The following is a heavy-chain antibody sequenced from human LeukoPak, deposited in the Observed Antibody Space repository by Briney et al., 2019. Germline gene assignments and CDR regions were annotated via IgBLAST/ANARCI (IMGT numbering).Heavy chain of an antibody. CDR2: IKLDGSAT. V-gene: IGHV3-7*01. D-gene: IGHD3-10*01. CDR1: GFTFSNFW. Sequence: GGSLRLSCAASGFTFSNFWMAWVRQVPGKGPEWVADIKLDGSATYYLDSVRGRFTISRDNAMNSLYLQMNSLRAEDTAVYYCARGGYYYGSGSYYKVDFDYWGHGTLVTVSS. CDR3: ARGGYYYGSGSYYKVDFDY. J-gene: IGHJ4*01.